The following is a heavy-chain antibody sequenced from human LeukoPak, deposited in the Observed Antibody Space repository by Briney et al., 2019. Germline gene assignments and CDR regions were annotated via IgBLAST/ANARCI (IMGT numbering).Heavy chain of an antibody. CDR2: IHPSGSP. CDR3: ARDGRYGSGSYDAFDI. J-gene: IGHJ3*02. D-gene: IGHD3-10*01. CDR1: GGSFSGYY. V-gene: IGHV4-34*01. Sequence: SETLSLTCGVYGGSFSGYYWSWIRQPPGKGLEWIGEIHPSGSPSYNPSLESRVTISVDTSKNQFSLKLSSVTAADTAVYYCARDGRYGSGSYDAFDIWGQGTMVTVSS.